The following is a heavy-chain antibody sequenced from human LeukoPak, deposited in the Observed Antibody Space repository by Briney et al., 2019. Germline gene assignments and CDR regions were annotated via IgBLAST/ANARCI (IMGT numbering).Heavy chain of an antibody. CDR1: GFTFSDYG. CDR3: AKDGRWAGGIAEAGPDY. Sequence: PGGSLRLSCAASGFTFSDYGMHWVRQAPGKGLEWVAVISYDGNHKNYADSVKGRFTISRDNSKNTLYLEMNSLRTEDTAVYYCAKDGRWAGGIAEAGPDYWGQGTLVTVSS. J-gene: IGHJ4*02. CDR2: ISYDGNHK. V-gene: IGHV3-30*18. D-gene: IGHD6-19*01.